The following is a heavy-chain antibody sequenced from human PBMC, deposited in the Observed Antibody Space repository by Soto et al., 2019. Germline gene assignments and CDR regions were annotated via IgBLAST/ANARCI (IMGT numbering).Heavy chain of an antibody. CDR3: AREGSNGYNWFDP. J-gene: IGHJ5*02. D-gene: IGHD4-4*01. Sequence: ASVKVSFKASGYTFTGYYMHWVRQAPGQGLEWMGWINPNSGGTNYAQKFQGWVTMTRDTSISTAYMELSRLRSDDTAVYYCAREGSNGYNWFDPWGQGTLVTVSS. V-gene: IGHV1-2*04. CDR1: GYTFTGYY. CDR2: INPNSGGT.